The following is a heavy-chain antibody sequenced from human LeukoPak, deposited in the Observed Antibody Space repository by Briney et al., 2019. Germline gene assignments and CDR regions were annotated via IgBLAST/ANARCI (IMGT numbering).Heavy chain of an antibody. V-gene: IGHV4-34*01. J-gene: IGHJ4*02. CDR2: INHSGST. Sequence: SETLSLTCAVYGGSFSGHYWSWIRQPPGKGLEWIGEINHSGSTNYNPSLKSRVTISVDTSKNQFSLKLSSVTAADTAVYYCARGGDRGYCTNGVCFDYWGQGTLVTVSS. CDR1: GGSFSGHY. CDR3: ARGGDRGYCTNGVCFDY. D-gene: IGHD2-8*01.